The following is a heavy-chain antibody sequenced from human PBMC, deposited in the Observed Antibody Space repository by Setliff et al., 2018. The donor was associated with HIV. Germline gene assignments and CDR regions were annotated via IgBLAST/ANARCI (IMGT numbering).Heavy chain of an antibody. CDR3: ERVESSYGHYYYYYMDV. CDR2: ISSSGSTI. CDR1: GFTFSDYY. Sequence: PGGSLRLSCAASGFTFSDYYMSWIRQAPGKGLKWVSYISSSGSTIYYADSVKGRFTIPSDNAKNSLYLQMNSLRAEDTAVYYCERVESSYGHYYYYYMDVWGKGTTVTVSS. D-gene: IGHD5-18*01. V-gene: IGHV3-11*04. J-gene: IGHJ6*03.